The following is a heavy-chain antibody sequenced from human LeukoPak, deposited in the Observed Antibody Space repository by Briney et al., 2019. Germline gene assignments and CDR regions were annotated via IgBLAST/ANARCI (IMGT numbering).Heavy chain of an antibody. CDR3: ARDPTGTTSWFDP. V-gene: IGHV3-23*01. J-gene: IGHJ5*02. CDR2: ISGSGDTT. Sequence: GGSLGLSCAASGFTFSSYAMSWVRQAPGKGLEWVSVISGSGDTTNYADSVKGRFTISRDNSKNTLYLQMNSLRAEDTAVYYCARDPTGTTSWFDPWGQGTLVTVSS. CDR1: GFTFSSYA. D-gene: IGHD1-7*01.